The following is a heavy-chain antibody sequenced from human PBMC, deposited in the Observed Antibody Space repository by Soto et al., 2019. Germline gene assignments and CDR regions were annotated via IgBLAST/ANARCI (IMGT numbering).Heavy chain of an antibody. J-gene: IGHJ4*02. CDR1: GFTFSDYY. V-gene: IGHV3-11*01. CDR2: ISSSGSTI. CDR3: ARADHYDILTGYYMAVNFDY. Sequence: PGGSLRLSCAASGFTFSDYYMSWIRQAPGKGLEWVSYISSSGSTIYYADSVKGRFTISRDNAKNSLYLQMNSLRAEDTAVYYCARADHYDILTGYYMAVNFDYWGQGTLVTVSS. D-gene: IGHD3-9*01.